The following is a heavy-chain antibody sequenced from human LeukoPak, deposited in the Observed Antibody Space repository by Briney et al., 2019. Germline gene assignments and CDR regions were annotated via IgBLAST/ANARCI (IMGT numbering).Heavy chain of an antibody. CDR3: AKVGSSGWTNYFDS. Sequence: GGSLRLSCAASGFTFSSYAMSWVRQAPGKGLEWVSIISGGGDRTSYADSVKGRFTISRDSSMNTLYLQMNSLRAEDTAVYYCAKVGSSGWTNYFDSWGQGTLVTVSS. CDR1: GFTFSSYA. D-gene: IGHD6-19*01. V-gene: IGHV3-23*01. CDR2: ISGGGDRT. J-gene: IGHJ4*02.